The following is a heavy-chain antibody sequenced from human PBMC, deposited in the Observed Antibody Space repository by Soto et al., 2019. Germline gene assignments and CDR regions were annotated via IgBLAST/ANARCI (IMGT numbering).Heavy chain of an antibody. CDR3: VINGLYNSESRVEI. J-gene: IGHJ4*02. CDR1: GFTFRNNV. CDR2: ITGSGRDT. Sequence: PGGSLRLSCAASGFTFRNNVLSWVRQAPGKGLDWVSGITGSGRDTYYADSVKGRFTISRDNSKNMVFLQMNSLRAENTALYYCVINGLYNSESRVEIWGQGTLVNVPS. D-gene: IGHD2-2*02. V-gene: IGHV3-23*01.